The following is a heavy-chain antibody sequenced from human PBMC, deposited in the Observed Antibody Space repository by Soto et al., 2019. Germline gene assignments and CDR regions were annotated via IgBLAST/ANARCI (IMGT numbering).Heavy chain of an antibody. V-gene: IGHV3-30*18. CDR2: ISYDGSNK. D-gene: IGHD1-26*01. CDR3: AKEAAHSGTPRVALDYYYYYGMDV. Sequence: GGSLRLSCAASGFTFSSYGMHWVRQAPGKGLEWVAVISYDGSNKYYADSVKGRFTISRDNSKNTLYLQMNSLRAEDTAVYYCAKEAAHSGTPRVALDYYYYYGMDVWGQGTTVTVSS. J-gene: IGHJ6*02. CDR1: GFTFSSYG.